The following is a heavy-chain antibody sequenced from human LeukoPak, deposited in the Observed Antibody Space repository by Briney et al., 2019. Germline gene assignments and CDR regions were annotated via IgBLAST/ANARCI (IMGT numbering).Heavy chain of an antibody. CDR2: IRYDGSNK. D-gene: IGHD3-10*01. CDR1: GFTFSTYG. CDR3: VKYREIVILIRGVISLTGKGFDY. J-gene: IGHJ4*02. V-gene: IGHV3-30*02. Sequence: PGGSLRLSCAASGFTFSTYGIHWVRQAPGKGLEWVAFIRYDGSNKYYADSVKGRFTISRDNSKNTVFLQMNSLRAEDTAVYYCVKYREIVILIRGVISLTGKGFDYWGQGTLVTVSS.